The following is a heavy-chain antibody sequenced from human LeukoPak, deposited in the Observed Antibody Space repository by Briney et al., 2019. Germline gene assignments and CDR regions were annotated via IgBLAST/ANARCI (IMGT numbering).Heavy chain of an antibody. V-gene: IGHV5-51*01. Sequence: RGESLKISCKGSGYSFTSYWIGWVRQMPGKGLEWMGIIYPGDSDTRYSTSFQGQVTISADKSISTAYLQWSSLKASDTAMYYCARLKGRGYSYGSPDAFDIWGQGTMVTVSS. CDR3: ARLKGRGYSYGSPDAFDI. CDR2: IYPGDSDT. J-gene: IGHJ3*02. CDR1: GYSFTSYW. D-gene: IGHD5-18*01.